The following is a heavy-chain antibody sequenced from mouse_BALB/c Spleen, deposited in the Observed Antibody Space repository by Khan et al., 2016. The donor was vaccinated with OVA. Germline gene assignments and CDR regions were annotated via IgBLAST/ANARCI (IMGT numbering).Heavy chain of an antibody. CDR1: GYSITSDYA. J-gene: IGHJ2*01. V-gene: IGHV3-2*02. CDR2: ISYSGNT. Sequence: QLEESGPGLVKPSQSLSLTCTVTGYSITSDYAWNWIRQFPGNKLEWMGYISYSGNTKYNPSLKSRISITRDTSKNQFFMQLNFVTIEDTATYYCARIQWGDFDYWGQGTTLTVSS. D-gene: IGHD1-3*01. CDR3: ARIQWGDFDY.